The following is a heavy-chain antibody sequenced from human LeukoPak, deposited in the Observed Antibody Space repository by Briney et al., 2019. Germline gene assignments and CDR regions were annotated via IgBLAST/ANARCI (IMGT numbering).Heavy chain of an antibody. V-gene: IGHV1-2*06. CDR3: ANSELGYSSGWPIDY. CDR2: INPNSGGT. J-gene: IGHJ4*02. CDR1: GYTFTGYY. Sequence: ASVKVSCKASGYTFTGYYMHWMRQAPGQGLEWMGRINPNSGGTNYAQKFQGRVTMTRDTSISTAYMELSRLRSDDTAVYYCANSELGYSSGWPIDYWGQGTLVTVSS. D-gene: IGHD6-19*01.